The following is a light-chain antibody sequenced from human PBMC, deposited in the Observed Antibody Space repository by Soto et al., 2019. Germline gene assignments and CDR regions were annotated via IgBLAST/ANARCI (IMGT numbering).Light chain of an antibody. Sequence: QSALAQPPSVSGSPGQSVTISCTGTSTDFVSYNRVSWYQQPPGTAPKLIIYEASNRPSGVPDRFSGSKSGNTASLTISGLQAADEADYYCSVYTRENTYVFGTGTKVTVL. V-gene: IGLV2-18*01. J-gene: IGLJ1*01. CDR3: SVYTRENTYV. CDR1: STDFVSYNR. CDR2: EAS.